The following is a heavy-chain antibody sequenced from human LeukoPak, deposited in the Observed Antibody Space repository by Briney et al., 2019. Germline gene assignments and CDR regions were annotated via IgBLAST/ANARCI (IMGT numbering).Heavy chain of an antibody. CDR1: GFTFDDYW. D-gene: IGHD4-17*01. CDR3: AREGDYYGDYVFGY. CDR2: IKQDGSEK. V-gene: IGHV3-7*01. Sequence: GGSLRLSCGASGFTFDDYWMSWVRQAPGKGLEWVANIKQDGSEKYYVDSVKGRFTISRDNAKNSLYLQMNSLRAEDTAVYYCAREGDYYGDYVFGYWGQGTLVTVSS. J-gene: IGHJ4*02.